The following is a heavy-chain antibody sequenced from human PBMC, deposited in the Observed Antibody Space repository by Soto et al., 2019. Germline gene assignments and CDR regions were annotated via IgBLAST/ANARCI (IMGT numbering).Heavy chain of an antibody. CDR3: AREYTYGSNFFDC. D-gene: IGHD5-18*01. Sequence: SETLSLTCTVSGGSIGSAAYYWSWIRLHPGEGLEWIGYISHSGSTYYNPSLKSRVIISVDTSKNQFSLSLTSVTAADTAVYYCAREYTYGSNFFDCWGQGALVTVSS. J-gene: IGHJ4*02. CDR1: GGSIGSAAYY. CDR2: ISHSGST. V-gene: IGHV4-31*03.